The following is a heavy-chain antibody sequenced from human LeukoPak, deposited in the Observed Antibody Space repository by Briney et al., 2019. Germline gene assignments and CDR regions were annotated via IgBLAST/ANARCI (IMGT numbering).Heavy chain of an antibody. CDR3: ARDMGIIPYYYYYMDV. V-gene: IGHV3-21*01. Sequence: PGRSLRLSCAASGFTFSTYTINWVRQAPGKGLEWVSSIGTSTSSIYYADSVKGRSTISRDNAENSLYLQMNSLRAEDTAVYYCARDMGIIPYYYYYMDVWGKGTTVTVSS. CDR1: GFTFSTYT. CDR2: IGTSTSSI. J-gene: IGHJ6*03. D-gene: IGHD7-27*01.